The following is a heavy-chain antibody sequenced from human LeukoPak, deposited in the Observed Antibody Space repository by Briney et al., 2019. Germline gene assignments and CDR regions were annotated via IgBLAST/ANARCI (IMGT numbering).Heavy chain of an antibody. CDR2: INHSGST. D-gene: IGHD5-18*01. V-gene: IGHV4-34*01. Sequence: PSETLSLTCAVYGGSFSGYYWSWIRQPPGKGLEWIGEINHSGSTNYNPPLKSRVTISVDTSKNQFSLKLSSVTAADTAVYYCARDRRYSYGYNQYWYFDLWGRGTLVTVSS. CDR1: GGSFSGYY. J-gene: IGHJ2*01. CDR3: ARDRRYSYGYNQYWYFDL.